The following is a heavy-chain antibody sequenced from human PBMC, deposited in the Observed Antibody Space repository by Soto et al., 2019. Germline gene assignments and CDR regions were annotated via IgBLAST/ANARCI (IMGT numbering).Heavy chain of an antibody. CDR1: GGSISSGGYS. D-gene: IGHD2-15*01. CDR3: ARGQVGAAPH. Sequence: QLQLQESGSGLVKPSQTLSLTCAVSGGSISSGGYSWSWIRQPPGKGLEWIGYIYHSGSTYYNPSLKSRVTRSGDRSKTPFSLKLSSEPAADTAVYYCARGQVGAAPHWGQGTLVTVSS. CDR2: IYHSGST. V-gene: IGHV4-30-2*01. J-gene: IGHJ4*02.